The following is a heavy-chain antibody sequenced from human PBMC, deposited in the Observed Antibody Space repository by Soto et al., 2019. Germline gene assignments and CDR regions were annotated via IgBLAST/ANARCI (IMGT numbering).Heavy chain of an antibody. Sequence: QVQLVESGGGAVQPGTSLTLSCAASGFSFSVYAMHWVRQAPGMGLEWVAVISYDESFLSYAESVRGRFTISRDNNKNTLFLQLDSLRAEDTGVYYCTSLPYLWLRQPHYWGRGTLVTVSS. CDR1: GFSFSVYA. J-gene: IGHJ4*01. D-gene: IGHD5-18*01. V-gene: IGHV3-30-3*01. CDR2: ISYDESFL. CDR3: TSLPYLWLRQPHY.